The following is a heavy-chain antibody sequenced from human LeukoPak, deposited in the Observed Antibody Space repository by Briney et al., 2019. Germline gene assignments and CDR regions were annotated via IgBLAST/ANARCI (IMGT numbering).Heavy chain of an antibody. CDR3: ARRGITMVRGVDY. CDR2: IYPGDSDT. Sequence: GESLKISCKGSGYSFTSYWIGWVRQMPGKGLEWMGIIYPGDSDTRYSSSFQGQVTISADKSISTAYLQWSSLKASDTAMYYCARRGITMVRGVDYWGQGTLVTVSS. V-gene: IGHV5-51*01. J-gene: IGHJ4*02. D-gene: IGHD3-10*01. CDR1: GYSFTSYW.